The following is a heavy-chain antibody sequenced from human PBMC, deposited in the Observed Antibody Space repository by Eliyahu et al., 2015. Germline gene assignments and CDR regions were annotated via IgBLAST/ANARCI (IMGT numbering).Heavy chain of an antibody. V-gene: IGHV3-15*01. CDR2: IKSKTDGGTT. CDR1: GFTFSNAW. J-gene: IGHJ3*02. CDR3: TTDLVVTLWSDDAFDI. Sequence: EVQLVESGGGLVKPGGSLRLSCAASGFTFSNAWMSWVRQAPGKGLEWVGRIKSKTDGGTTDYAAPVKGRFTISRDDSKNTLYLQMNSLKTEDTAVYYCTTDLVVTLWSDDAFDIWGQGTMVTVSS. D-gene: IGHD2-2*01.